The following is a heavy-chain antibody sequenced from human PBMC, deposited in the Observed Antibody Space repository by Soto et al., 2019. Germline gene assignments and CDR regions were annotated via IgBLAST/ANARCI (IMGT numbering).Heavy chain of an antibody. Sequence: PGGSLRLSCAASGFTFSTYAMSWVRQAPGKGLEWVSAISGGASSTYYADSVKGRFTISRDNSKNMLYLQMNSLRAEDTAVYYRAKCRKNIQVVPAALDVWGQGTTVTVSS. J-gene: IGHJ6*02. CDR2: ISGGASST. V-gene: IGHV3-23*01. CDR1: GFTFSTYA. CDR3: AKCRKNIQVVPAALDV. D-gene: IGHD2-2*01.